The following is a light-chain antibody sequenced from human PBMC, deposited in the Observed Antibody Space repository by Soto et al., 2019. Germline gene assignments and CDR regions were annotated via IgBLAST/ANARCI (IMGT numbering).Light chain of an antibody. Sequence: IQMTQSPSTLSASVGDRVTITWRASQTINSWLAWYQQKPGKAPKLLMYKASTLESGVPSRFSGSGSGTEFTLAISSLQSDDFATYYCQQYNAYPLTFGGGTKVDI. J-gene: IGKJ4*01. CDR3: QQYNAYPLT. CDR2: KAS. CDR1: QTINSW. V-gene: IGKV1-5*03.